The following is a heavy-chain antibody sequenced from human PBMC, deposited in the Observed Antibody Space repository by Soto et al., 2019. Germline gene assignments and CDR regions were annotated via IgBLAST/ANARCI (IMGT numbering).Heavy chain of an antibody. CDR1: GYTFTSYA. V-gene: IGHV1-3*01. CDR2: INAGNGNT. Sequence: ASVKVSCKASGYTFTSYAMHWVRQAPGQRLEWMGWINAGNGNTKYLQKFQGRVTITRDTSASTAYMELSSLRSEDTAVYYCARVAGSSLYGFGDYWGQGTQVTVSS. CDR3: ARVAGSSLYGFGDY. J-gene: IGHJ4*02. D-gene: IGHD6-13*01.